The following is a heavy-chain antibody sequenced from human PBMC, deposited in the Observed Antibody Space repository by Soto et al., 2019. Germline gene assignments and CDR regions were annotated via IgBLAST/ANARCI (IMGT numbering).Heavy chain of an antibody. Sequence: QVQLVQSGAEEKKPGASVKVSCKASGYTFTSYAMHWVRQAPGQRLEWMGWINAGNGNTKYSQKCKGRVTITRDTSASTAYMDLSSLRSADTAVYYCARAGVGATPNDYWGQGTLVTVSS. J-gene: IGHJ4*02. V-gene: IGHV1-3*05. CDR2: INAGNGNT. D-gene: IGHD1-26*01. CDR1: GYTFTSYA. CDR3: ARAGVGATPNDY.